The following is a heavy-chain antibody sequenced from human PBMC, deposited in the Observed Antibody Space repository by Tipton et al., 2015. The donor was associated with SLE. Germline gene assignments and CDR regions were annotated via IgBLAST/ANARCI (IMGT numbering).Heavy chain of an antibody. CDR3: ARESGYDWGDFDY. J-gene: IGHJ4*02. D-gene: IGHD5-12*01. Sequence: TLSLTCTVSGGSISSGGYSWSWIRQHPGKGLEWIGNIDHSGSTYFNPSLKSRVTISVDTSKNQFSLKLSSVTAADTAMYYCARESGYDWGDFDYWGQGTLVTVSS. V-gene: IGHV4-30-2*01. CDR1: GGSISSGGYS. CDR2: IDHSGST.